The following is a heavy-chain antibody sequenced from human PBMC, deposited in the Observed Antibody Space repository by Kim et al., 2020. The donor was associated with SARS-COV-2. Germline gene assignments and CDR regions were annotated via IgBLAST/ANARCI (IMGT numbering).Heavy chain of an antibody. V-gene: IGHV3-11*04. Sequence: SVKGRLTISRDKAKNSLYLQMNSLRAEDKAVYYCARDQDAYYDSSGYYSAWGQGTLVTVSS. J-gene: IGHJ5*02. CDR3: ARDQDAYYDSSGYYSA. D-gene: IGHD3-22*01.